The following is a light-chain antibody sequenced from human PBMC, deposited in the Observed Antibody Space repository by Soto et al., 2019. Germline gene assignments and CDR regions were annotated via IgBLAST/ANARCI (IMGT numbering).Light chain of an antibody. CDR3: QQYGRSPWT. Sequence: EIVLTHSPGTLSLSPGERATLSCRASQSVSSSYLAWYQQKPGQAPRLLIYGASSRATCIPDRFSGSGSGTDFTLTISRLEPEDFAVYYCQQYGRSPWTFGQGNKVELK. CDR2: GAS. J-gene: IGKJ1*01. CDR1: QSVSSSY. V-gene: IGKV3-20*01.